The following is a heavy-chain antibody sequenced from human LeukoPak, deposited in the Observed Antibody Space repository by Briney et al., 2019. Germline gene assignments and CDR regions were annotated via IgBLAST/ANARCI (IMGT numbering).Heavy chain of an antibody. D-gene: IGHD3-16*01. CDR2: IDPADSDT. CDR1: GYSFTSHW. Sequence: GESLKISCEGSGYSFTSHWIGWVRQMPGKGLEWMGIIDPADSDTRYSPSFQGQVTISADKSISTAYLQWSSLKALDTAMYYCARLLLSSYAGGIDHWGQGTLVTVSS. CDR3: ARLLLSSYAGGIDH. J-gene: IGHJ4*02. V-gene: IGHV5-51*01.